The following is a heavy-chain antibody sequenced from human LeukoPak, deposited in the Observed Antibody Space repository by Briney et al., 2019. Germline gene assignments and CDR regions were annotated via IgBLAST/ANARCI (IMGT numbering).Heavy chain of an antibody. V-gene: IGHV3-43*01. J-gene: IGHJ6*02. CDR1: GFTFDDYT. D-gene: IGHD2-15*01. Sequence: GGSLRLSCAASGFTFDDYTMHWVRQAPGKGLEWVSLISWDGGSTYYADSVKGRFTISRDNSKNSLYLQMNGLRTEDTALYYCAKRGIGEGMDVWGQGTTVTVSS. CDR3: AKRGIGEGMDV. CDR2: ISWDGGST.